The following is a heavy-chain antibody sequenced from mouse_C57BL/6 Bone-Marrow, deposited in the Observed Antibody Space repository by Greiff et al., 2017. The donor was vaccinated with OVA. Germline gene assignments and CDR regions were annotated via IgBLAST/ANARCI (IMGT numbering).Heavy chain of an antibody. D-gene: IGHD1-1*01. CDR1: GYTFTSYW. J-gene: IGHJ3*01. V-gene: IGHV1-5*01. Sequence: EVQLQQSGTVLARPGASVKMSCKTSGYTFTSYWMHWVKQRPGQGLEWIGAIYPGNSDTSYNQKFKGKAKLTAVTSASTAYMELSSLTNEDSAVYYCTRRRSYYGSSSAWFAYWGQGTLVTVSA. CDR2: IYPGNSDT. CDR3: TRRRSYYGSSSAWFAY.